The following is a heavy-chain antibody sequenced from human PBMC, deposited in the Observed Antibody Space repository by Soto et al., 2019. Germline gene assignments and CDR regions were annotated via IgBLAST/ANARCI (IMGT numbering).Heavy chain of an antibody. D-gene: IGHD3-9*01. CDR3: ARMFYDVLTGPINWFDP. Sequence: SETLSLTCTVSGVSISSGSYYWTWIRQHPGKGLEWIGYIYYSGITYYSPSLKSRLNISVDTSENQFSLKLKSVTAADTAIYYCARMFYDVLTGPINWFDPWGQGTRGTV. CDR2: IYYSGIT. CDR1: GVSISSGSYY. V-gene: IGHV4-31*03. J-gene: IGHJ5*02.